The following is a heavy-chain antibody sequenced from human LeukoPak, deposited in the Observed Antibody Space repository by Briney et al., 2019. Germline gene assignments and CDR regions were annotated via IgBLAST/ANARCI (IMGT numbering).Heavy chain of an antibody. V-gene: IGHV3-7*01. CDR1: GFTFSTYW. Sequence: GGSLRLSCAASGFTFSTYWMSWVRQAPGKGLEWVANIKQDGSEKNYVDSVKGRFTISRDNAKNSLYLQMSSLRAEDTAVYYCARDPYNGNYGDSYYYFMDAWGKGTTVTISS. CDR2: IKQDGSEK. D-gene: IGHD1-26*01. J-gene: IGHJ6*03. CDR3: ARDPYNGNYGDSYYYFMDA.